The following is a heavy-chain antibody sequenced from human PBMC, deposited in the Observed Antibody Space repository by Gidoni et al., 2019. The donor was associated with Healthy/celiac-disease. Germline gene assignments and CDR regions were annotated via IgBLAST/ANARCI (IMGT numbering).Heavy chain of an antibody. D-gene: IGHD4-17*01. Sequence: EVQLVESGGGLVQPGGSLRLSCAASGSTFSSYSMNWVRQAPGKGLEWVSSISSSSSTIYYADSVKGRFTISRDNAKNSLYLQMNSLRDEDTAVYYCARDLSPRGYGDPGGYWGQGTLVTVSS. V-gene: IGHV3-48*02. CDR1: GSTFSSYS. J-gene: IGHJ4*02. CDR2: ISSSSSTI. CDR3: ARDLSPRGYGDPGGY.